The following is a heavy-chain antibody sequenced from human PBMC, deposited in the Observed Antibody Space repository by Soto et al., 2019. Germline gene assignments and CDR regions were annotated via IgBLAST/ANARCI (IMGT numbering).Heavy chain of an antibody. J-gene: IGHJ4*02. CDR2: ISYDGSNK. Sequence: PGGSLRLSCAASGFTFSSYGMHWVRQAPGKGLEWVAVISYDGSNKYYADSVKGRFTISRDNSKNTLYLQMNSLRAEDTAVYYCAKEGNPDSSGWHFDYWGQGTLVTVSS. V-gene: IGHV3-30*18. D-gene: IGHD6-19*01. CDR1: GFTFSSYG. CDR3: AKEGNPDSSGWHFDY.